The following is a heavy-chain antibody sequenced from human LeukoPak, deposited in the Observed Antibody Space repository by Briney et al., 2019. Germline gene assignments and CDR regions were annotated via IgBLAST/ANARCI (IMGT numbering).Heavy chain of an antibody. CDR3: ARGGDYRFFDY. J-gene: IGHJ4*02. CDR2: IYSGGST. V-gene: IGHV3-66*01. D-gene: IGHD4-17*01. CDR1: GFSFSNAW. Sequence: GGSLRLSCAASGFSFSNAWMSWVRQAPGKGLEWVSVIYSGGSTYYADSVKGRFTISRDNSKNTLYLQMNSLRAEDTAVYYCARGGDYRFFDYWGQGTLVTVSS.